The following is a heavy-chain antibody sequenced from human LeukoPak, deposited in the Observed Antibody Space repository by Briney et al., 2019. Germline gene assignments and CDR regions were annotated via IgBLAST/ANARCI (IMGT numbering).Heavy chain of an antibody. CDR2: IRSKANSYAT. CDR1: GFTFSGSA. D-gene: IGHD3-22*01. V-gene: IGHV3-73*01. CDR3: TRLNSYSSGYSY. J-gene: IGHJ4*02. Sequence: GGSLRLSCAASGFTFSGSAMHWVRQASGKGLEWVGRIRSKANSYATAYAASVKGGFTISRDDSKNTAYLQMNSLKTEDTAVYYCTRLNSYSSGYSYWGQGTLVTVSS.